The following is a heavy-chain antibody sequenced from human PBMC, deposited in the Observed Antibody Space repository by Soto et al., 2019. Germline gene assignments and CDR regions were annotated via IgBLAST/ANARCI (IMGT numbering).Heavy chain of an antibody. CDR2: IYYSGST. J-gene: IGHJ3*02. V-gene: IGHV4-59*01. CDR1: GGSISSYY. Sequence: PSETLSLTCTVSGGSISSYYWSWIRQPPGKGLEWIGYIYYSGSTNYNPSLKSRVTISVDTSKNQFSLKLSSVTAADTAVYYCARVGILWWPRLDAFDIWGQGTMVTVSS. D-gene: IGHD2-21*01. CDR3: ARVGILWWPRLDAFDI.